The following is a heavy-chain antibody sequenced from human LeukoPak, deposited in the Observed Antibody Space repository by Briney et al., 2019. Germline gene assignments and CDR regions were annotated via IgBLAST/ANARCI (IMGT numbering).Heavy chain of an antibody. V-gene: IGHV4-4*02. CDR1: GGSISSSNW. J-gene: IGHJ4*02. CDR2: IYHSGST. D-gene: IGHD3-3*01. Sequence: PSGTLSLTCAVSGGSISSSNWWSWVRQPPGKGLEWIGEIYHSGSTNYNPSLKSRVTISVDKHKNQFSLKLSSVTAADTAVYYCARAYYDFWSGYSHFDYWGQGTLVTVSS. CDR3: ARAYYDFWSGYSHFDY.